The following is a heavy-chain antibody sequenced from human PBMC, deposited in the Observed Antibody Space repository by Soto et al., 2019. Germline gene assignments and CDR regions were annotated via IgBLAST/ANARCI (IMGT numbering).Heavy chain of an antibody. CDR1: GFTFSSYS. V-gene: IGHV3-21*01. D-gene: IGHD6-19*01. CDR3: ASEQWAGGMDV. J-gene: IGHJ6*02. CDR2: ISSSSSYI. Sequence: EVQLVESGGGLVKPGGSLRLSCAASGFTFSSYSMIWVRQAPGKGLEWVSSISSSSSYIYYADSVKGRFTISRDTAKNSLYRQMNSLRAEDTAVYYCASEQWAGGMDVWGQGTTVTVSS.